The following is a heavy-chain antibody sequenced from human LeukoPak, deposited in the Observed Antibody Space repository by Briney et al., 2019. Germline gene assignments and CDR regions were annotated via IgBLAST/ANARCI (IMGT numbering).Heavy chain of an antibody. D-gene: IGHD3-22*01. Sequence: PGGSLRLSCAASGFTFSSYAMHWVRQAPGKGLEWVAVISYDGSNKCYADSVKGRFTISRDNSKNTLYLQMNSLRAEDTAVYYCARSTVSRYYYDSSGYTPYYFDYWGQETLVTVSS. CDR3: ARSTVSRYYYDSSGYTPYYFDY. V-gene: IGHV3-30-3*01. CDR2: ISYDGSNK. J-gene: IGHJ4*02. CDR1: GFTFSSYA.